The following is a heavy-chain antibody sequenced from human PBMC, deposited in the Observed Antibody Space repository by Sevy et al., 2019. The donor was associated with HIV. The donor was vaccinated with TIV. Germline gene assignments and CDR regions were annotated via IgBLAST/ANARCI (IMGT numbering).Heavy chain of an antibody. Sequence: ASVKVSCKASGGTLSSYAISWVRQAPGQGLEWMGGIIPIFGTANYAQKFQGRVTITADESTSTAYMELSSLRSEDTAVYYCARETGVRGAPYYFDYWGQGTLVTVSS. V-gene: IGHV1-69*13. CDR2: IIPIFGTA. CDR1: GGTLSSYA. D-gene: IGHD2-15*01. J-gene: IGHJ4*02. CDR3: ARETGVRGAPYYFDY.